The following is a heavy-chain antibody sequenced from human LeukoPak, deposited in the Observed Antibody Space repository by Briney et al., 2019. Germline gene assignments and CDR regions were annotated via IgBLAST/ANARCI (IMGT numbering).Heavy chain of an antibody. J-gene: IGHJ4*02. D-gene: IGHD3-3*01. Sequence: AGGSLRLSCAASGFTFSSYSMNWVRQAPGKGLEWVSYISSSSSTIYYADSVKGRFTISRDNAKNSLYLQMNSLRDEDTAVYYCARDLTIFGVVTPSYSDYWGQGTLVTVSS. CDR2: ISSSSSTI. V-gene: IGHV3-48*02. CDR3: ARDLTIFGVVTPSYSDY. CDR1: GFTFSSYS.